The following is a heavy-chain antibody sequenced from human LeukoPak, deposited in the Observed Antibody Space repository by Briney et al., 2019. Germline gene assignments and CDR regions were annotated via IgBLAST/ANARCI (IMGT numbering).Heavy chain of an antibody. CDR2: IRRGTNGYTT. Sequence: RAGGSLRLSCTGSGFTFSDYILDWVRQAPGKGLEWLGRIRRGTNGYTTEYAASVKGRFTISRDDSKNSLYLHMNSLKIEDTAMYHCSRDGAAGDDSAFDIWGQGTMVTVSS. J-gene: IGHJ3*02. CDR3: SRDGAAGDDSAFDI. CDR1: GFTFSDYI. D-gene: IGHD3-22*01. V-gene: IGHV3-72*01.